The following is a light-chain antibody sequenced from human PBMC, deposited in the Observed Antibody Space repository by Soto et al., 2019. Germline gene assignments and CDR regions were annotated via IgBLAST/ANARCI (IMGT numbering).Light chain of an antibody. Sequence: DIQMTQSPSSLSASVGDRVTITCRASQVIAHYLAWYQQKPGNPPKSLIFVASNLQTGVPSKFSGSGSDTDFTLTISNLQPEDSAIYYCQQYKGYPLTFGGGTKVEI. J-gene: IGKJ4*01. CDR2: VAS. CDR3: QQYKGYPLT. CDR1: QVIAHY. V-gene: IGKV1-16*02.